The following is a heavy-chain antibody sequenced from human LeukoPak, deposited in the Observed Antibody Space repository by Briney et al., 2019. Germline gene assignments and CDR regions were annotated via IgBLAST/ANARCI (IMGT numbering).Heavy chain of an antibody. CDR3: ARNVGGNFVDY. Sequence: GESLKISCKGSGYTFTNYWSGWERQMPGKGLQWMGIIYPGDSDTRYSPSFQGQVTISADKSISTAYLQWSSLRASDTAMYYCARNVGGNFVDYWGQGTLVTVSS. V-gene: IGHV5-51*01. D-gene: IGHD1-1*01. CDR1: GYTFTNYW. J-gene: IGHJ4*02. CDR2: IYPGDSDT.